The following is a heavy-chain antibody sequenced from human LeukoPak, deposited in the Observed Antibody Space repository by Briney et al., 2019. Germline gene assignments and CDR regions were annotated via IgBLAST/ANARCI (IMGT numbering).Heavy chain of an antibody. CDR2: IYYSGST. Sequence: SETLSLTCTVSGGSISSSSYYWGWIRQPPGKGLEWIGSIYYSGSTYYNPSLKSRVTISVDTSKNQFSLKLSSVTAADTAVYYCARDRVGATRYFDFWGQGTLVTVSS. J-gene: IGHJ4*02. CDR3: ARDRVGATRYFDF. D-gene: IGHD1-26*01. CDR1: GGSISSSSYY. V-gene: IGHV4-39*02.